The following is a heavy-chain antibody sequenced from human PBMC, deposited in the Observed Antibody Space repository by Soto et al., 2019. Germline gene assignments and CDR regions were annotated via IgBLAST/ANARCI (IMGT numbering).Heavy chain of an antibody. CDR1: GFTFSSYA. Sequence: EVQLLESGGGLVQPGGSLRLSCAASGFTFSSYAMSWVRQAPGKGLEWVSAISGSGGSTYYADSVKGRFTISRDNSKNTLYQQMNSLTAEDTAVYYCAKGSYSGYGMDVWGQGTTVTVSS. CDR3: AKGSYSGYGMDV. J-gene: IGHJ6*02. D-gene: IGHD1-26*01. CDR2: ISGSGGST. V-gene: IGHV3-23*01.